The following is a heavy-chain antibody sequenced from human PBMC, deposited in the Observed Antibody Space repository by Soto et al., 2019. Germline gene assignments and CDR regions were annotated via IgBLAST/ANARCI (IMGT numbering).Heavy chain of an antibody. J-gene: IGHJ4*02. CDR2: INHSGST. CDR1: GGSFSGYY. CDR3: ARENVLRFLEWLDY. V-gene: IGHV4-34*01. D-gene: IGHD3-3*01. Sequence: SETLSLTCAVYGGSFSGYYWSWIRQPPGRGLEWIGEINHSGSTNYNPSLKSRVTISVDTSKNQFSLKLSSVTAADTAVYYCARENVLRFLEWLDYWGQGTLVTVS.